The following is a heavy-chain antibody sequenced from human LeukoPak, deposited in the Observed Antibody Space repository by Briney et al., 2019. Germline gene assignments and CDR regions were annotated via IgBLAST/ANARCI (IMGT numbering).Heavy chain of an antibody. J-gene: IGHJ4*02. CDR1: GFTFSSYA. D-gene: IGHD1-26*01. CDR2: ISSSGSTI. CDR3: VRDRKYRIVGTTQHYFDC. Sequence: GGSLRLSCAASGFTFSSYAMHWVRQAPGKGLEWVSYISSSGSTIYYADSVRGRFTISRDNAKNSLFLQMNSLRAEDTALYYCVRDRKYRIVGTTQHYFDCWGQGTLVSVSS. V-gene: IGHV3-48*03.